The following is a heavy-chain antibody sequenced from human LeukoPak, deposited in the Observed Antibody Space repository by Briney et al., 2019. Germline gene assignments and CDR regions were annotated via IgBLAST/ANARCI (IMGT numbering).Heavy chain of an antibody. CDR3: AYRGKIAVTTKGAFDI. D-gene: IGHD4-17*01. CDR1: GFTFGSYA. CDR2: ISGNGGDT. Sequence: GGSLRLSCAASGFTFGSYAMHWVRQAPGKGLEWVSLISGNGGDTYHADSVKDRFTISRDNSKKTLYLQMNSLRAEDTAVYYCAYRGKIAVTTKGAFDIWGQGTLVTVSS. J-gene: IGHJ3*02. V-gene: IGHV3-23*01.